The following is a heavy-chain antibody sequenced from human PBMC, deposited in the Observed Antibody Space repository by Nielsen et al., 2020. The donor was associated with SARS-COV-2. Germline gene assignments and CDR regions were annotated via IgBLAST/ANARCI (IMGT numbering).Heavy chain of an antibody. CDR1: GFTFSPYA. CDR2: ISFDGNNK. D-gene: IGHD3-16*01. CDR3: ARANRGNYYFYGMDV. V-gene: IGHV3-30*04. Sequence: SLKISCAASGFTFSPYAMHWVRQAPGKGLEWVAFISFDGNNKYHADSVKGRFTIARDNSMSTLYLKMNSLRVDDTAVYYCARANRGNYYFYGMDVWGQGTTVTVSS. J-gene: IGHJ6*02.